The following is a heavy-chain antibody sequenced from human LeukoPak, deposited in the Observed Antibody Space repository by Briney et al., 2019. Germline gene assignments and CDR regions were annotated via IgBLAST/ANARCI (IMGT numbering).Heavy chain of an antibody. V-gene: IGHV1-24*01. CDR1: GYTLTELS. D-gene: IGHD3-22*01. CDR2: FDPEDGET. J-gene: IGHJ3*02. Sequence: ASVKVSCKVSGYTLTELSMHWVRQAPGKGLEWMGGFDPEDGETIYAQKFQGRVTMTEDTSTDTAYMELSSLRSEDTAVYYCATSSAVVTHDAFDIWGQGTTVTVSS. CDR3: ATSSAVVTHDAFDI.